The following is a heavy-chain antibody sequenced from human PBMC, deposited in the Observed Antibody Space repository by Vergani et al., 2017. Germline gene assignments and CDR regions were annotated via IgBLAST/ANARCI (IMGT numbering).Heavy chain of an antibody. V-gene: IGHV1-18*01. CDR1: GYTFTSYG. J-gene: IGHJ4*02. Sequence: QVQLVQSGAEVTKPGASVKVSCKASGYTFTSYGISWVRQAPGQGLEWMGWISAYNGNTNYAQKLQGRVTMTTDTSTSTAYMELRSLRSDDTAVYYCARDSDGEMATIPLDYWGQGTLVTVSS. D-gene: IGHD5-24*01. CDR2: ISAYNGNT. CDR3: ARDSDGEMATIPLDY.